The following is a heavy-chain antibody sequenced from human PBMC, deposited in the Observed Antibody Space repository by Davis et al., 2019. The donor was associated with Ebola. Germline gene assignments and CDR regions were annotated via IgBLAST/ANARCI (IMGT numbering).Heavy chain of an antibody. J-gene: IGHJ3*02. V-gene: IGHV4-34*01. CDR2: INHSGST. CDR3: AKDPGITDIFSDAFDI. Sequence: SETLSLTCAVYGGSFSGYYWSWIRQPPGKGLEWIGEINHSGSTNYNPSLKSRVTISVDTSKNQFSLKLSSVTAADTAVYYCAKDPGITDIFSDAFDIWGQGTMVTVSS. CDR1: GGSFSGYY. D-gene: IGHD1-14*01.